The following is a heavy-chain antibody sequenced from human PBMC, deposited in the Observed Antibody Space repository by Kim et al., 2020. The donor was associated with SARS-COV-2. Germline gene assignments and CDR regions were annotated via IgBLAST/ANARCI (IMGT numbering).Heavy chain of an antibody. D-gene: IGHD3-3*01. CDR1: GGTFSSYA. J-gene: IGHJ4*02. Sequence: SVKVSCKASGGTFSSYAISWVRQAPGQGLEWMGRIIPILGIANYAQKFQGRVTITADKSTSTAYMELSSLRSEDTAVYYCARDFSPDHSEFLEWPNEDYWGQGTLVTVSS. CDR3: ARDFSPDHSEFLEWPNEDY. V-gene: IGHV1-69*04. CDR2: IIPILGIA.